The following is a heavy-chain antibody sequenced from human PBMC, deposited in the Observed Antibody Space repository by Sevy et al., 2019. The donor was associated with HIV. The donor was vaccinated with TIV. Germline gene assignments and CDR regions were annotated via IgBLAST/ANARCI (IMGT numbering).Heavy chain of an antibody. CDR2: ISAYNGNT. CDR1: GYTFTSYG. Sequence: ASVKVSCKASGYTFTSYGISWVRQAPGQGLEWMGWISAYNGNTNYAQKLQGRVTMTTDTSTSTAYMELRSLRSDDTAVYYYAGFGAVVRGVIISDDAFDIWGQGTMVTVSS. V-gene: IGHV1-18*04. J-gene: IGHJ3*02. CDR3: AGFGAVVRGVIISDDAFDI. D-gene: IGHD3-10*01.